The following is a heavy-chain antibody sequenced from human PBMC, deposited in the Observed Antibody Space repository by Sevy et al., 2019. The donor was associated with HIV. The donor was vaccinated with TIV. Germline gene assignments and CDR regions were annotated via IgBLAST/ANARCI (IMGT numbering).Heavy chain of an antibody. V-gene: IGHV3-30*14. CDR3: AREAGYTTGWSPGNY. CDR2: ISYNGDLK. CDR1: GFTFKTHA. D-gene: IGHD6-19*01. J-gene: IGHJ4*02. Sequence: GGSPRLSCAASGFTFKTHAMHWVRQAPGKGLEWVALISYNGDLKHYGESVRGRFTISRDNLKNTLYLQMNSLRAEDTALYYCAREAGYTTGWSPGNYWGQGTLVTVSS.